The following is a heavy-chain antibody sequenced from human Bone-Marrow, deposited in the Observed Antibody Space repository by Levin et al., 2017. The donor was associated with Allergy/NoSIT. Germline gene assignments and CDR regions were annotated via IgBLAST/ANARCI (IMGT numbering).Heavy chain of an antibody. J-gene: IGHJ6*03. V-gene: IGHV3-11*06. Sequence: PGGSLRLSCAASGFTFSDYYMSWVRQAPGKGLEWVSYISTSGTYTNYADSLKGRFTISRDNAKNSLFLQMDSLRAEDTAVYFCARAPATEGYYNKFYYYYMDVWGEGTTVTVSS. CDR2: ISTSGTYT. CDR3: ARAPATEGYYNKFYYYYMDV. D-gene: IGHD3-9*01. CDR1: GFTFSDYY.